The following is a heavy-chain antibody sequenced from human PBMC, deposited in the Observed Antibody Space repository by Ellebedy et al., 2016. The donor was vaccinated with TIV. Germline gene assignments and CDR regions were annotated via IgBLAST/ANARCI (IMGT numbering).Heavy chain of an antibody. V-gene: IGHV3-23*01. CDR2: ISGSGMST. CDR1: GFSFSNYA. J-gene: IGHJ2*01. D-gene: IGHD7-27*01. CDR3: AKDLANWGIRFFDL. Sequence: GESLKISCAASGFSFSNYAMSWVRQAPGKGLEWVSAISGSGMSTYYVDSVKGRFTISRDNSKDNFYLQKNRLRVEDTAVYYCAKDLANWGIRFFDLWGRGTLVTVSS.